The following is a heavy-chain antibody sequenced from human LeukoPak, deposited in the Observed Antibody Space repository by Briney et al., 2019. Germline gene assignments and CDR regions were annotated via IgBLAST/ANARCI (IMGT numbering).Heavy chain of an antibody. CDR2: ISYDGSNK. V-gene: IGHV3-30-3*01. CDR3: ARDLGSSWYLIDY. CDR1: GFTFSSYA. Sequence: GGSLRLSCAASGFTFSSYAMHWVRQAPGKGLEWVSVISYDGSNKYYADSVKGRFTISRDNSKNTLYLQMNSLRAEDTVVYYCARDLGSSWYLIDYWGQGTLVTVSS. D-gene: IGHD6-13*01. J-gene: IGHJ4*02.